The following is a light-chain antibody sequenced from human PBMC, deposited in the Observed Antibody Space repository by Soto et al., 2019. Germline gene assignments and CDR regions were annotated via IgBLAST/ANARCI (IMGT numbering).Light chain of an antibody. Sequence: DIQVTQSPSTLSASVGDRVTVTCRASQSITTWLAWYQQKPGKAPKLLIYEASSLESGVPSRFGGSGSETEFTLTISSLQPDDFATYFCQQYDDYPLTFGGGTKVDIK. CDR3: QQYDDYPLT. J-gene: IGKJ4*01. CDR2: EAS. CDR1: QSITTW. V-gene: IGKV1-5*03.